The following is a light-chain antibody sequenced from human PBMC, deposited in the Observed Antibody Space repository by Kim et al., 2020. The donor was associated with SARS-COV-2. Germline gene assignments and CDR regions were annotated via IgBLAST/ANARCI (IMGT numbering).Light chain of an antibody. CDR3: QQYGSSPLA. J-gene: IGKJ1*01. Sequence: EIVLTQSPGTLSLSPGERATLSCRASQSVSSSYLAWYQQKPGQAPRLLIYGASSRATGIPVRFSGSGSGTDFTLTISRLEPEDFAVYYCQQYGSSPLAFGQGTKVDIK. CDR1: QSVSSSY. V-gene: IGKV3-20*01. CDR2: GAS.